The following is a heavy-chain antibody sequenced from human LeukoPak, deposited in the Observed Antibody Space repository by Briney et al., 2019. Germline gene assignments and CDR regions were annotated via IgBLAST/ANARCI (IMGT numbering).Heavy chain of an antibody. D-gene: IGHD5-24*01. V-gene: IGHV4-39*01. CDR2: IYYSGST. J-gene: IGHJ4*02. Sequence: SETLSLTCGVYDGSFSSYYWGWIRQPPGKGLEWIGSIYYSGSTYYNPSLKSRVTISVDTSKNQFSLKLSSVTAADTAVYYCARWRDGYKPFFDYWGQGTLVTVSS. CDR3: ARWRDGYKPFFDY. CDR1: DGSFSSYY.